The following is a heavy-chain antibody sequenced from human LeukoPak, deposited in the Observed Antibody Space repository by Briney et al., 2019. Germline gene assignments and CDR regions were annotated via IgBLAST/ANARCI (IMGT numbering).Heavy chain of an antibody. CDR1: GGSFSGYY. V-gene: IGHV4-34*01. CDR3: ARSQQLVPSRWFDP. D-gene: IGHD6-13*01. Sequence: SETLSLTCAVYGGSFSGYYWSWIRQPPGKGLEWIGEINHSGSTNYNPSLKRRVTISVDTSKNQFSLKLSSVTAADTAVYYCARSQQLVPSRWFDPWGQGTLVTVSS. J-gene: IGHJ5*02. CDR2: INHSGST.